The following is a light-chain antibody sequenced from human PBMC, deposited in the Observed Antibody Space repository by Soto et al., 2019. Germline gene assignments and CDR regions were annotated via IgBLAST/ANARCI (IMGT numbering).Light chain of an antibody. V-gene: IGKV1-39*01. J-gene: IGKJ4*01. CDR3: QQSHSSPLT. CDR1: RSISDC. CDR2: AAS. Sequence: IQMTQSPPSLSATVGDRVTITCRASRSISDCLNWYKQKPGEAPELLIYAASTLQSGVPSRFSGSGSGTDFTLTISSLQPEDSAAYYCQQSHSSPLTFGGGTKVEFQ.